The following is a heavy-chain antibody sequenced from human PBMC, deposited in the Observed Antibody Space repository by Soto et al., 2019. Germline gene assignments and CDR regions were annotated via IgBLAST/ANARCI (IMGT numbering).Heavy chain of an antibody. CDR3: ARKVLLGVRGAPVRCFDP. CDR2: IYHSGST. CDR1: GGSISSSNW. Sequence: QVQLQESGPGLVKPSGTLSLTCAVSGGSISSSNWWTWVRQPPGKGLEWIGEIYHSGSTNYNPSLKNRVTISLDKSNNHFALKLSSVTAASTAVYYCARKVLLGVRGAPVRCFDPWGQGTLVTVSS. J-gene: IGHJ5*02. V-gene: IGHV4-4*02. D-gene: IGHD3-10*01.